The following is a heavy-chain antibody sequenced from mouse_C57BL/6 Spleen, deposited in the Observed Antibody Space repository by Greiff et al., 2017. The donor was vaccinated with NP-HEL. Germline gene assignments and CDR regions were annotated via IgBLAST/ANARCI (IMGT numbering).Heavy chain of an antibody. J-gene: IGHJ3*01. D-gene: IGHD3-2*02. CDR2: IYPGSGST. Sequence: VQLQQPGAELVKPGASVKMSCKASGYTFTSYWITWVKQRPGQGLEWIGDIYPGSGSTNYNEKFKSKATLTVDTSSSTAYMQLSSLTSEDSAVYYCARARTAEAAWFAYWGQGTLVTVSA. V-gene: IGHV1-55*01. CDR1: GYTFTSYW. CDR3: ARARTAEAAWFAY.